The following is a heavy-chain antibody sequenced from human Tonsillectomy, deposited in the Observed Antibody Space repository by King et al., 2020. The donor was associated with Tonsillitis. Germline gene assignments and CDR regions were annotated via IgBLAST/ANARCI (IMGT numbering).Heavy chain of an antibody. CDR2: IIPLFGTR. D-gene: IGHD3-22*01. CDR1: GDTFSNNA. V-gene: IGHV1-69*01. J-gene: IGHJ3*01. Sequence: QLVQSGAEVKKPGSSVKVSCKASGDTFSNNAISWVRQAPGQGLEWMGGIIPLFGTRKNANKFQGRVTITADESTTTVYMDLSSLRSEDTAVYYCARHPWRFYYGTSGRKWGNGFDVWGQGTRVTVSS. CDR3: ARHPWRFYYGTSGRKWGNGFDV.